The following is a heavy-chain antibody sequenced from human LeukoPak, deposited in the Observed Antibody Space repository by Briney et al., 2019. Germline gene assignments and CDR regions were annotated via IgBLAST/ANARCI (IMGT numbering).Heavy chain of an antibody. Sequence: GGSLRLSCAASGFTFSNAWMSWVRQAQGKGLEWVGRIKSKTDGGTTDYAAPVKGRFTISRDDSKNTLYLQMNSLKTEDTAVYYCTTENSSGWYYFDYWGQGTLVTVSS. J-gene: IGHJ4*02. V-gene: IGHV3-15*01. D-gene: IGHD6-19*01. CDR3: TTENSSGWYYFDY. CDR1: GFTFSNAW. CDR2: IKSKTDGGTT.